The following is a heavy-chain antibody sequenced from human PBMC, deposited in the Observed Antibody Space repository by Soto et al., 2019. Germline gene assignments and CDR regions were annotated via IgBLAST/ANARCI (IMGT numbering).Heavy chain of an antibody. CDR3: AKDTEAGNCGSSSCYGFIDY. J-gene: IGHJ4*02. CDR1: GFTFSSYG. V-gene: IGHV3-30*18. CDR2: ISYDGSNK. D-gene: IGHD2-2*01. Sequence: QVQLVESGGGVVQPGRSLRLSCAASGFTFSSYGMHWVRQAPGKGLEWVAVISYDGSNKYYADSVKGRFTISRDNSKNTLYLQMNSLRVEDTALYYCAKDTEAGNCGSSSCYGFIDYWGQGTLVTVSS.